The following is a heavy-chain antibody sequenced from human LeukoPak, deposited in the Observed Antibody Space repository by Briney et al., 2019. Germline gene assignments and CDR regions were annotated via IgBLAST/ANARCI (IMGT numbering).Heavy chain of an antibody. CDR3: ARDGQGSWSEPDP. J-gene: IGHJ5*02. Sequence: SETLSLTCTVSGGSISSYYWSWIRQPPGKGLEWIGYIYYSGSTNYNPSLKSRVTISVDTSKNQFSLKLSSVTAADTAVYYCARDGQGSWSEPDPWGQGTLVTVSS. CDR2: IYYSGST. V-gene: IGHV4-59*01. CDR1: GGSISSYY. D-gene: IGHD6-13*01.